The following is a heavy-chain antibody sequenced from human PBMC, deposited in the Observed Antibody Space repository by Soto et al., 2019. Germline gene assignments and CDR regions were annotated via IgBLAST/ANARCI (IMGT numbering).Heavy chain of an antibody. J-gene: IGHJ4*02. Sequence: ASVKVSCKASGYTFTSSGVHWVRQAPGQRLEWMGWINAGNGDTKYSQKFQGRLTITGDTLASTAFMELSSLISEDTAVYYCARRSFRNGIDYWGQGTLVTVS. D-gene: IGHD1-1*01. CDR2: INAGNGDT. V-gene: IGHV1-3*01. CDR1: GYTFTSSG. CDR3: ARRSFRNGIDY.